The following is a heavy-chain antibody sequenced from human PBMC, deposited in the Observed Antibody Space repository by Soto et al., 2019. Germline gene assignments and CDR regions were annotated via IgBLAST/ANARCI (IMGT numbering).Heavy chain of an antibody. V-gene: IGHV4-59*08. D-gene: IGHD3-3*01. J-gene: IGHJ6*03. CDR1: GACINSHY. CDR3: ARTYYDFWSGSYYYYMDV. CDR2: INYSGST. Sequence: SETLSLTCTVSGACINSHYWTWIRQPPGKGLEWIGYINYSGSTNYSPSLKSRVTISVDTSKNQFSLKLSSVTAADTAVYYCARTYYDFWSGSYYYYMDVWGKGTTVTVSS.